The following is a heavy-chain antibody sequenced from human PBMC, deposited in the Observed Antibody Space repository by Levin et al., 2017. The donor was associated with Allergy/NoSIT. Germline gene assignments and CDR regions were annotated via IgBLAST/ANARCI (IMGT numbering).Heavy chain of an antibody. D-gene: IGHD2-15*01. CDR2: ISYDGTNK. J-gene: IGHJ6*02. Sequence: GGSLRLSCAASGFTFSHYGMHWVRQAPGKGLEWVAVISYDGTNKDYVDSVKGRFTISRDNSKNTVYLQMNSLRPEDTAVYYCAKEGAYCSGDKCYYYYCLDVWGQGTTVTVSS. CDR3: AKEGAYCSGDKCYYYYCLDV. V-gene: IGHV3-30*18. CDR1: GFTFSHYG.